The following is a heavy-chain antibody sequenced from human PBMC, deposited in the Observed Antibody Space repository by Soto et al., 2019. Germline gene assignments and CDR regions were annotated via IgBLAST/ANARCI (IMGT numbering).Heavy chain of an antibody. CDR3: ARDLAALRYFDWLPDYYYYGMDV. Sequence: SQTLSLTCAISGDSVSSNSAAWNWIRQSPSRGPEWLGRTYYRSKWYNDYAVSVKSRITINPDTSKNQFSLQLNSVTPEDTAVYYCARDLAALRYFDWLPDYYYYGMDVWGQGTTVTVSS. CDR1: GDSVSSNSAA. CDR2: TYYRSKWYN. V-gene: IGHV6-1*01. J-gene: IGHJ6*02. D-gene: IGHD3-9*01.